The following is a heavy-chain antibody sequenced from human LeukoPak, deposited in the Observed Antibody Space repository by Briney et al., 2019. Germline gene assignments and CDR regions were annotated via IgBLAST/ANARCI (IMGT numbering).Heavy chain of an antibody. CDR2: IYYSGST. Sequence: SETLSLTCTVSGDSISSYYWSWIRQPPAKGLEWSVYIYYSGSTNYNPSLRSRVTISLDTSKKQFSLNLSSVTAADTAVYYCARTTFYYDSSDYNWGYYYYMDVWGKGTTVTISS. CDR3: ARTTFYYDSSDYNWGYYYYMDV. J-gene: IGHJ6*03. D-gene: IGHD3-22*01. V-gene: IGHV4-59*01. CDR1: GDSISSYY.